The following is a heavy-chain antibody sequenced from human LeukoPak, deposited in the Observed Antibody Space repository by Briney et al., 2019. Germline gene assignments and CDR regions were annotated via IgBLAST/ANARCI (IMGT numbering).Heavy chain of an antibody. Sequence: GGSLRLSCAASGFTFSSYAMSWVRQAPGKGLEWVGRIKSKTDGGTTDYAAPVKGRFTFSRDDSKNMLYLQMNSLKTEDTAVYFCAHRNTAMVRVDYWGQGTLVTVSS. V-gene: IGHV3-15*01. CDR2: IKSKTDGGTT. CDR1: GFTFSSYA. D-gene: IGHD5-18*01. J-gene: IGHJ4*02. CDR3: AHRNTAMVRVDY.